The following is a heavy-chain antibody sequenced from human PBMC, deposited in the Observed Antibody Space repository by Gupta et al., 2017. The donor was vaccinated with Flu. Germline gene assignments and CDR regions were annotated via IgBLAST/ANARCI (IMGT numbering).Heavy chain of an antibody. CDR1: GFTFSSYW. V-gene: IGHV3-74*01. Sequence: EVQLVESWGCLVQHGGSVRPACAGSGFTFSSYWMHWVRQAPGKGLVWVSRINSDGSSTSYADSVKSRFTIARDNAKNTLYLKMQSLRAEDTAVYYVAREGDYGAFDIWCQGTMVTVSS. J-gene: IGHJ3*02. CDR2: INSDGSST. D-gene: IGHD4-17*01. CDR3: AREGDYGAFDI.